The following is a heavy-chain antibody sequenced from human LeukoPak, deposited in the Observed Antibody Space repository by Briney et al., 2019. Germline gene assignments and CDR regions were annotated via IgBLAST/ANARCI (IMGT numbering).Heavy chain of an antibody. J-gene: IGHJ6*02. D-gene: IGHD3-3*01. CDR1: GYTFTSYG. Sequence: GASVKVSCKASGYTFTSYGISWVRQAPGQGLEWMGWISAYNGNTNYAQKLQGRVTMTTDTSTSTAYMELRSLRSDDTAVYYCARPQAALRFLEWFDTADYGMDVWGQGTTVTVSS. CDR2: ISAYNGNT. V-gene: IGHV1-18*01. CDR3: ARPQAALRFLEWFDTADYGMDV.